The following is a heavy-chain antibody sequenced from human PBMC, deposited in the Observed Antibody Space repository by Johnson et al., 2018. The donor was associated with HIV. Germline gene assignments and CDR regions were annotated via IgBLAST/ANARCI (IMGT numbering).Heavy chain of an antibody. CDR1: GFTFSTYW. CDR2: INSDGSST. CDR3: ASTRLGAFDI. V-gene: IGHV3-74*02. J-gene: IGHJ3*02. D-gene: IGHD6-6*01. Sequence: VQLVESGGGLVQPGGSLRLSCGASGFTFSTYWMHWVRQAPGKGLVWVSRINSDGSSTSYADSVKGRFTISRDNSGNTLYLQMDSRRVEDTAVYYCASTRLGAFDIWGQGTMVTVSS.